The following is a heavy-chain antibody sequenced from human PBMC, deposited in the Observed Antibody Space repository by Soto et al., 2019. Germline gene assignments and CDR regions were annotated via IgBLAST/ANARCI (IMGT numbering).Heavy chain of an antibody. J-gene: IGHJ6*02. CDR2: INHSRST. V-gene: IGHV4-34*01. Sequence: QVQLQQWGAGLLKSSETLSITCAVYGGSFNTYYWTWVRQPPGKGLEWIGDINHSRSTNYNPSLKSRVTISIDTSQNQFSLKLSSVTAADTAVYYCARGWRRIGVLSQYYYGMDVWGQGTTVTVSS. CDR3: ARGWRRIGVLSQYYYGMDV. CDR1: GGSFNTYY. D-gene: IGHD6-19*01.